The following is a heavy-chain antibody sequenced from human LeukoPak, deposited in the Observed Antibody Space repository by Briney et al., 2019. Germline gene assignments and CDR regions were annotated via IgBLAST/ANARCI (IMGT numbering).Heavy chain of an antibody. V-gene: IGHV4-34*01. CDR1: GGSFSGYY. D-gene: IGHD3-22*01. Sequence: SETLSLTCAVYGGSFSGYYWSWIRQPPGKGLEWIGEINHSGSTNYNPSLKSRVTISVDTSKNQFSLKLSSVTAADTAVYYCARPASSGYFLDAFDIWGQGTMVTVSS. J-gene: IGHJ3*02. CDR2: INHSGST. CDR3: ARPASSGYFLDAFDI.